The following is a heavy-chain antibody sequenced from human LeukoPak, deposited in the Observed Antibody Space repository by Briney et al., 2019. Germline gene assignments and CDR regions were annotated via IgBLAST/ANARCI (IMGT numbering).Heavy chain of an antibody. Sequence: SETLSLTCTVSGGSISSYYWSWIRQPPGKGLELIGYIYYSGTTNYNPSLKSRVTISVDTSKNQFSLKLSSVTAADTAVYYCARVSWFPGTSYYYMDVWGKGTTVTVSS. CDR3: ARVSWFPGTSYYYMDV. CDR1: GGSISSYY. J-gene: IGHJ6*03. CDR2: IYYSGTT. D-gene: IGHD1-1*01. V-gene: IGHV4-59*01.